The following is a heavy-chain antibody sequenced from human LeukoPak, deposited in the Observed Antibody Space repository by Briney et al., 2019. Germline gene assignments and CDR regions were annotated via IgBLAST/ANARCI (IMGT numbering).Heavy chain of an antibody. V-gene: IGHV1-18*01. Sequence: ASVKVSCKASVYTFHNYGFSWVRQVPGQGLEWVGWISPYNGYTKFVQQFRGRVTVSTETYTSTAYMELRNRRSDDAVVYYCTRQSYFDGRGDYAFDIWGQGTMVTVSS. CDR3: TRQSYFDGRGDYAFDI. J-gene: IGHJ3*02. CDR1: VYTFHNYG. CDR2: ISPYNGYT. D-gene: IGHD2-15*01.